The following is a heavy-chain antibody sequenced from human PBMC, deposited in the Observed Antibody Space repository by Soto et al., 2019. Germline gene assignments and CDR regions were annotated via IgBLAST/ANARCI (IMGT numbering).Heavy chain of an antibody. D-gene: IGHD2-21*02. CDR2: IWYDGSNK. J-gene: IGHJ4*02. Sequence: GGSLRLSCAASGFTFSSYGMHWVRQAPGKGLEWVAVIWYDGSNKYYADSVKGRFTISRDNSKNTLYLQMNSLRAEDTAVYYCARGRDGYCGGDCPPPFDYWGQGTLVTVSS. V-gene: IGHV3-33*01. CDR3: ARGRDGYCGGDCPPPFDY. CDR1: GFTFSSYG.